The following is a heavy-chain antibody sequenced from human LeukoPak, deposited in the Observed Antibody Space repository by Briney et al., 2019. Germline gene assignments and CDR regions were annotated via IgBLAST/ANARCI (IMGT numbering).Heavy chain of an antibody. D-gene: IGHD3-3*02. V-gene: IGHV3-74*01. CDR3: AIALPPSINTPWK. J-gene: IGHJ4*02. CDR1: GFTFSSYW. CDR2: ISSDGSST. Sequence: GGSLRLSRAASGFTFSSYWMHWVRQAPGKGLVWVSRISSDGSSTSYADSVKGRFTISRDNAKNTLYLQMNSLRAEDTAVYYCAIALPPSINTPWKWGQGTLVTVSS.